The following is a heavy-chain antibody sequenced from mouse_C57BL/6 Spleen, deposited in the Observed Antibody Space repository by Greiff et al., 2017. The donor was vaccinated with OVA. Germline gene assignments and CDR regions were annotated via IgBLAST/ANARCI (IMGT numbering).Heavy chain of an antibody. Sequence: VQLQQPGAELVMPGASVKLSCKASGYTFTSYWMHWVKQRPGQGLEWIGEIDPSDSYTNYNQKFKGKSTLTVDKSSSTAYMQLSSLTSEDSAVYYCARETGWFAYWGQGTLVTVSA. CDR2: IDPSDSYT. V-gene: IGHV1-69*01. J-gene: IGHJ3*01. CDR3: ARETGWFAY. CDR1: GYTFTSYW. D-gene: IGHD4-1*01.